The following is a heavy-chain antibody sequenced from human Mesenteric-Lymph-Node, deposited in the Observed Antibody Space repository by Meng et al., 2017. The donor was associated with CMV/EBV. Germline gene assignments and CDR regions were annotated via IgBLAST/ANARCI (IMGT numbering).Heavy chain of an antibody. CDR1: GFTFSSYE. CDR3: VKEKGRYYYIMDV. Sequence: GGSLRLSCAASGFTFSSYEMNWVRQAPGKGLEWVSYISSSGSTIYYADSVKGRFTISRDNAKHTLYLQMNSLRAEDTAVYYCVKEKGRYYYIMDVWGQGTTVTVSS. CDR2: ISSSGSTI. J-gene: IGHJ6*02. V-gene: IGHV3-48*03.